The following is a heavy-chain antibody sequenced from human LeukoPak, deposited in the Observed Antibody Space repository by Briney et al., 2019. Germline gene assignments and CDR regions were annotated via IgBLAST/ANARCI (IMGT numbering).Heavy chain of an antibody. Sequence: GGSLRLSCAVSGFTFRTYWMHWVRQVPGKGLVWVSRINEDGSITNYADSVTGRFRISRDNSKNTLYLQMNSLRAEDTAVYYCASRGKSYYDFWSGYKPSPHFDYWGQGTLVTVSS. D-gene: IGHD3-3*01. CDR3: ASRGKSYYDFWSGYKPSPHFDY. CDR1: GFTFRTYW. J-gene: IGHJ4*02. CDR2: INEDGSIT. V-gene: IGHV3-74*01.